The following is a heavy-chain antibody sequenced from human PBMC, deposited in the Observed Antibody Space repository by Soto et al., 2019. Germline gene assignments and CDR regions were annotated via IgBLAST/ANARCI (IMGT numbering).Heavy chain of an antibody. CDR1: GYTFTSYG. CDR2: ISPLKGRT. V-gene: IGHV1-18*04. CDR3: AMDYGDRPEYFKH. Sequence: QVQLVQSGPDLTRPGASMKVSCKASGYTFTSYGISWVRQAPGQGLEWMAWISPLKGRTQYSQKAQGRVTLSTDTSSTTAYMEMTTLRVDDTAVYYCAMDYGDRPEYFKHWGQGTLVTVS. J-gene: IGHJ1*01. D-gene: IGHD4-17*01.